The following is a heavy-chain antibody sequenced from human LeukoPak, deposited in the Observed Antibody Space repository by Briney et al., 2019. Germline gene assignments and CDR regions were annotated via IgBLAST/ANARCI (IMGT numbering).Heavy chain of an antibody. V-gene: IGHV3-49*03. CDR3: TRDTHYDFWSGYALDP. CDR1: GFTFGDYA. Sequence: GGSLRLSCTASGFTFGDYAMSWFRQAPGKGLEWVGFIRSKAYGGTTEYAASVKGRFTISRDDSKSIAYLQMNSLKTEDTAVYYCTRDTHYDFWSGYALDPWGQGTLVTVSS. D-gene: IGHD3-3*01. CDR2: IRSKAYGGTT. J-gene: IGHJ5*02.